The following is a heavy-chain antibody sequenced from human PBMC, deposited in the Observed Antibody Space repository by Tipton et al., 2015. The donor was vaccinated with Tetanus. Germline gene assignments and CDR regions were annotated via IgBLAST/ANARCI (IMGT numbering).Heavy chain of an antibody. J-gene: IGHJ5*02. CDR2: IYQSGST. CDR1: GGSINSPDYS. D-gene: IGHD6-6*01. V-gene: IGHV4-30-2*01. CDR3: ARDRGQQFVSDWFDP. Sequence: LRLSCTVSGGSINSPDYSWGRIRQPPGKGLEWIGYIYQSGSTSYNPSLATRVTITADKSKNQFSLNLRSVTAADTAVYYCARDRGQQFVSDWFDPWGQGTLVTVSS.